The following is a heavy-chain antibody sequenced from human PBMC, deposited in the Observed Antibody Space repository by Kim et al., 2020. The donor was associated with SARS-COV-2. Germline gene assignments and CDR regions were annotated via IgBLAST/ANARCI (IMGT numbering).Heavy chain of an antibody. J-gene: IGHJ6*02. CDR1: GFTFTSSA. Sequence: SVKVSCKASGFTFTSSAVQWVRQARGQRLEWIGWIVVGSGNTNYAQKFQERVTITRDMSTSTAYMELSSLRSEDTAVYYCAAYIAVAGANYYYYYGMDVWGQGTTVTVSS. D-gene: IGHD6-19*01. V-gene: IGHV1-58*01. CDR3: AAYIAVAGANYYYYYGMDV. CDR2: IVVGSGNT.